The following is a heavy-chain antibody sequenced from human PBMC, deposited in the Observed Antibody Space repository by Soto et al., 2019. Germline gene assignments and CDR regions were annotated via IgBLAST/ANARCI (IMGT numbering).Heavy chain of an antibody. CDR1: GFSLSTSGVS. CDR3: AHKLYSYGFR. CDR2: IYWDDDK. Sequence: QITLKESGPTLVKPTQTLTLTCTFSGFSLSTSGVSVGWIRHPPGKALEWLALIYWDDDKRYSPSLKSRLTITKDTSKHQVFLTMTNMDPVDTATYYCAHKLYSYGFRWGQGTLVTVSS. V-gene: IGHV2-5*02. J-gene: IGHJ4*02. D-gene: IGHD5-18*01.